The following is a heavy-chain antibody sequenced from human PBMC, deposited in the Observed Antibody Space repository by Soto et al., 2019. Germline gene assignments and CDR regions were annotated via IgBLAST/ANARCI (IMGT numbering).Heavy chain of an antibody. D-gene: IGHD3-22*01. CDR2: IYYSGST. V-gene: IGHV4-30-4*08. Sequence: SETLSLTCTVSGGSISSGGHYWSWIRQHPGKGLEWIGYIYYSGSTYYNPSLKSRVTISVDTSKNQFSLKLSSVTAADTAVYYCARVSAYYYYDSSGYYHYFDYWGQGTLVTVSS. CDR1: GGSISSGGHY. J-gene: IGHJ4*02. CDR3: ARVSAYYYYDSSGYYHYFDY.